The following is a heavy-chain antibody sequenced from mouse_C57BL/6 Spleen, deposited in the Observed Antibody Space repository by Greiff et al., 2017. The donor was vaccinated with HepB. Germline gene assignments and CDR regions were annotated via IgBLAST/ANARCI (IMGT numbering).Heavy chain of an antibody. D-gene: IGHD2-14*01. CDR3: AREYDGTFAY. V-gene: IGHV5-4*01. J-gene: IGHJ3*01. Sequence: EVQLVESGGGLVKPGGSLKLSCAASGFTFSSYAMSWVRQTPEKRLEWVATISDGGSYTYYPDNVKGRFTISRDNAKNNLYLQMSHLKSEDTAMYYCAREYDGTFAYWGQGTLVTVSA. CDR2: ISDGGSYT. CDR1: GFTFSSYA.